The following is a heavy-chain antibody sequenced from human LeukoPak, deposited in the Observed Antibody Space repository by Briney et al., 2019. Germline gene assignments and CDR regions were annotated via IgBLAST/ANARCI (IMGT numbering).Heavy chain of an antibody. CDR1: GFTVSSNY. D-gene: IGHD6-6*01. Sequence: PGGSLRLSCAAPGFTVSSNYMSWVRQAPGKGLEWVSVIYSGGSTYYADSVKGRFTISRDNSKNTLYLQMNSLRAEDTAVYYCARVQIAARSFDYWGQGTLVTVSS. V-gene: IGHV3-66*01. CDR3: ARVQIAARSFDY. J-gene: IGHJ4*02. CDR2: IYSGGST.